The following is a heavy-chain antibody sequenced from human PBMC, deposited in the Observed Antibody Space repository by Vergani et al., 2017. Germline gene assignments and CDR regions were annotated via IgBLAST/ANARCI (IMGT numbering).Heavy chain of an antibody. CDR1: GGTFSSYA. V-gene: IGHV1-69*01. J-gene: IGHJ5*02. CDR2: IIPIFGTA. D-gene: IGHD5-12*01. Sequence: QVQLVQSGAEVKKPGSSVQVSCKASGGTFSSYALSWVRPAPGQGLEWMGGIIPIFGTANYAQKFQGRVTITADESTSTAYMELRSLRSEDTAVYYCAGVRGYRGCDPYNWFDPWGQGTLVTVSS. CDR3: AGVRGYRGCDPYNWFDP.